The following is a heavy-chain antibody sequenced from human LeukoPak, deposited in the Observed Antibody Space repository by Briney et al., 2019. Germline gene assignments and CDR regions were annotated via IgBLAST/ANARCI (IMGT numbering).Heavy chain of an antibody. V-gene: IGHV3-48*01. CDR2: ISSSSSTI. Sequence: GGSLRLSCAASGFTFSSYSMNWVRQAPGKGLEWVSYISSSSSTIYYADSVKGRFTISRHNAKNSLYLQMNSLRAEDTAVYYCARDGTDYDFWSGYFSFDYWGQGTLVTVSS. CDR3: ARDGTDYDFWSGYFSFDY. D-gene: IGHD3-3*01. CDR1: GFTFSSYS. J-gene: IGHJ4*02.